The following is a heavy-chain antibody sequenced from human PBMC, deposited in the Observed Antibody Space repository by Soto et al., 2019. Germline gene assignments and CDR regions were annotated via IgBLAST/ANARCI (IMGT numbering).Heavy chain of an antibody. J-gene: IGHJ5*02. CDR3: ARDIRVRYSGYDFQNWFDP. CDR1: GGSISSGGYY. CDR2: IYYSGST. Sequence: PSETLSLTCTVSGGSISSGGYYWSWIRQHPGKGLEWIGYIYYSGSTYYNPSLKSRVTISVDTSKNQFSLKLSSVTAADTAVYYCARDIRVRYSGYDFQNWFDPWGQGTLVTVSS. V-gene: IGHV4-31*03. D-gene: IGHD5-12*01.